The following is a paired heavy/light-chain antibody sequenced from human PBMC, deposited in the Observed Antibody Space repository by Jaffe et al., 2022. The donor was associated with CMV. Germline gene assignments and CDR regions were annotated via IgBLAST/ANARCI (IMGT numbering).Light chain of an antibody. CDR2: DVI. J-gene: IGLJ2*01. CDR1: SSDVGFYNY. Sequence: QSALTQPRSVSGSPGQSVTISCTGTSSDVGFYNYVSWYQQHPGEAPKLMIYDVIKRPSGVPGRFSGSKSGNTASLTISGLQAEDEAEYYCCSYAGNYTLVFGGGTSLTVL. V-gene: IGLV2-11*01. CDR3: CSYAGNYTLV.
Heavy chain of an antibody. Sequence: EVQLVQSGAEVKKPGESLKISCKGSGYSFNTYWIGWVRQMPGKGLEWMGIIYPGDSDTRYGPSFQGQATFSVDKSISTTYLQWSSLKASDTAMYYCARFSNSRDYFDYWGQGTLVTVSS. D-gene: IGHD3-3*02. CDR1: GYSFNTYW. CDR3: ARFSNSRDYFDY. J-gene: IGHJ4*02. CDR2: IYPGDSDT. V-gene: IGHV5-51*01.